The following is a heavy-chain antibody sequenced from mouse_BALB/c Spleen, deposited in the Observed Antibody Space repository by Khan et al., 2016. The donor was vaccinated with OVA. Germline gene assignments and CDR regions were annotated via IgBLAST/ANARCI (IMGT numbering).Heavy chain of an antibody. V-gene: IGHV1-9*01. D-gene: IGHD2-1*01. CDR3: AIWGPYGNYGAD. CDR1: GYTFSSYW. J-gene: IGHJ3*01. CDR2: ILPGNGNT. Sequence: QVQLQQPGAELMKPGASVKISCKATGYTFSSYWIEWVNQRPGHGLEWIGEILPGNGNTNYNEKFKGKATFTADTSSNTVYMQLSSLTSEDSAVSYCAIWGPYGNYGADWGQGTLVTDSA.